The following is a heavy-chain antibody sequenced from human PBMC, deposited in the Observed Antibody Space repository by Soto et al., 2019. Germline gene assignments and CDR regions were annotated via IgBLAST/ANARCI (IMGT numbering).Heavy chain of an antibody. CDR1: GFTFSDYS. CDR2: TRTTDNTI. V-gene: IGHV3-11*01. J-gene: IGHJ3*02. Sequence: QVQLVESGGGLVKPGGSLRLSCAASGFTFSDYSMSWIRQAPGKGLEWVSYTRTTDNTIYYGDSVKGRFIISRDNDEKSLFLQMNSLRAEATGVYYCARLMTATLSHVFDIWAKGQWSPTLQ. D-gene: IGHD2-21*02. CDR3: ARLMTATLSHVFDI.